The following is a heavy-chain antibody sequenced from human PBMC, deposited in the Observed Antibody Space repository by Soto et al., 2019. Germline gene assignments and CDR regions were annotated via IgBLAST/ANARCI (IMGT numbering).Heavy chain of an antibody. Sequence: QVQLVESGGGVVRPXTSLRLSCAATGFSFSAHGMHWVRQAPGKGLEWLAVINDGSEEGYAGSVRGRFPISRDNARNILYLRMDNVRAEDAALYYCARHYLCVDNGLDHWGQGTLVTVSS. D-gene: IGHD1-1*01. V-gene: IGHV3-33*01. CDR2: INDGSEE. J-gene: IGHJ4*02. CDR1: GFSFSAHG. CDR3: ARHYLCVDNGLDH.